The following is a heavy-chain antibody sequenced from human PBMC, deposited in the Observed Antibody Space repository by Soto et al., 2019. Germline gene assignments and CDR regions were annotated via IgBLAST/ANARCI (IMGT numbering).Heavy chain of an antibody. CDR1: GDSVSSNSAA. V-gene: IGHV6-1*01. Sequence: PSQTLSLTCAISGDSVSSNSAAWNWIRQSPSRGLEWLGRTYYRSKWYNDYAVSVKSRITINPDTSKNQFSLQLNSVTPEDTAVYYCARGIGWLKGINWFDPWGQVPLVTFSS. D-gene: IGHD6-19*01. CDR3: ARGIGWLKGINWFDP. J-gene: IGHJ5*02. CDR2: TYYRSKWYN.